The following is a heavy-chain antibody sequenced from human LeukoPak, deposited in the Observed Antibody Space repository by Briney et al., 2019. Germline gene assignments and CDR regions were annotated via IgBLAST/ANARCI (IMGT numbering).Heavy chain of an antibody. D-gene: IGHD3-10*01. Sequence: SETLSLTCTVSGGSISSSSYYWGWIRQPPGKGLEWIGNIYYSGSTYYNPSLKSRVTISVDTSNNQFSLKLSAVTAADTAVYYCARDLENYGSGSYAFDIWSQGTMVTVSS. V-gene: IGHV4-39*02. CDR1: GGSISSSSYY. CDR3: ARDLENYGSGSYAFDI. J-gene: IGHJ3*02. CDR2: IYYSGST.